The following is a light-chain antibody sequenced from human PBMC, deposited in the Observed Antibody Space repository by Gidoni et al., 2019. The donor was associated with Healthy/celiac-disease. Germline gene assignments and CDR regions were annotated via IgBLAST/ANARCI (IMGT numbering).Light chain of an antibody. CDR1: QSVSSY. V-gene: IGKV3-11*01. CDR2: DAS. CDR3: QQRSNWLAP. J-gene: IGKJ4*01. Sequence: EIVSTQSPATLSLSPGERATLPCRASQSVSSYLAWYQQKPGQAPRLLIYDASNRATGVPARFSGSGSGTAFTLTISSLVPEDFAVYYCQQRSNWLAPFGGGTKVEIK.